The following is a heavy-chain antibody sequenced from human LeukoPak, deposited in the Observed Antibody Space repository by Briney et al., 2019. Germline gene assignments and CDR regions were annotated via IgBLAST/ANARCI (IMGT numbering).Heavy chain of an antibody. J-gene: IGHJ5*02. V-gene: IGHV4-59*01. CDR3: ARTSGSYSNWFDP. CDR1: GGSISSYY. CDR2: IYYSGST. D-gene: IGHD1-26*01. Sequence: PSETLSLTCTVSGGSISSYYWSWIRQLPGKGLGWIGYIYYSGSTNYNPSLKSRVTISVDTSKNQFSLKLSSVTAADTAVYYCARTSGSYSNWFDPWGQGTLVTVSS.